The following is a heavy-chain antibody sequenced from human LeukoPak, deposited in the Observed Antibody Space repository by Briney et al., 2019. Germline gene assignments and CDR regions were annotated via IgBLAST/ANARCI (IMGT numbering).Heavy chain of an antibody. CDR2: IYYSGST. CDR3: ASLGYYYDSSGPFDY. V-gene: IGHV4-39*01. CDR1: GVSISSSSYY. D-gene: IGHD3-22*01. J-gene: IGHJ4*02. Sequence: PSETLSLTCTVSGVSISSSSYYWGWLRQPPGKGREWIGSIYYSGSTYYNPSLKSRVTISVDTSKNQFSLKLRSVTAADTAVYYCASLGYYYDSSGPFDYWGQGTLVTVSS.